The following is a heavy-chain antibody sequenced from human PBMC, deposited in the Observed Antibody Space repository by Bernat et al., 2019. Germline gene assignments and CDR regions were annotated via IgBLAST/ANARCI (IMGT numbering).Heavy chain of an antibody. V-gene: IGHV1-2*04. Sequence: QVQLVQSGAEVKKPGASVKVSCKASGYTFTGYYMHWVRQAPGQGLEGMGWINPNSGGTNYAQKFQGWVTMTRDTSISTAYMELSRLRSDDTAVYYCARGYCSSTSCYPYGMDVWGQGTTVTVSS. CDR2: INPNSGGT. D-gene: IGHD2-2*01. CDR3: ARGYCSSTSCYPYGMDV. CDR1: GYTFTGYY. J-gene: IGHJ6*02.